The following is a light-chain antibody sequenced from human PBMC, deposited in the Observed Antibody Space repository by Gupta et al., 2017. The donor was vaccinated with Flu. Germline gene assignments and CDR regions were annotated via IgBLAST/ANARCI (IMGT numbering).Light chain of an antibody. V-gene: IGLV2-8*01. J-gene: IGLJ2*01. Sequence: SVTISCTGTSNDIGGYDQVSWYQQHPGKAPKLIIFEVTQRPSGVPDRFSGSKSGNTASLTVSGLQAEDEADYYCTSYATGSNLFFGGGTKLTVL. CDR1: SNDIGGYDQ. CDR2: EVT. CDR3: TSYATGSNLF.